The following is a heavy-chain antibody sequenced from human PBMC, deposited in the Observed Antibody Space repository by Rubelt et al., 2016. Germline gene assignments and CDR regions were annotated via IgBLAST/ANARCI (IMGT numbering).Heavy chain of an antibody. CDR2: IRYDGSNK. V-gene: IGHV3-30*02. Sequence: LSCAASGLTFSSYGMHWVRQAPGKGLEWVAFIRYDGSNKYYADSVKGRFTVSRDNSKNTLYLQMNSLRDEDTAVYYCAKVEQLVLGDNYYYYGMDVWGQGTTVTVSS. J-gene: IGHJ6*02. CDR3: AKVEQLVLGDNYYYYGMDV. D-gene: IGHD6-6*01. CDR1: GLTFSSYG.